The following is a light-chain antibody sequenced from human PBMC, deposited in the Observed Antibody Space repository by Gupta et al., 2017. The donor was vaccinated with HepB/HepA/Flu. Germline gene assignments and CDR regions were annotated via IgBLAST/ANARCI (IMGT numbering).Light chain of an antibody. V-gene: IGKV3-11*01. CDR2: DAS. Sequence: EIVLTQSPATLSLSPGERATLSCRASQSVSSYLACYQQEPGQAPRLLIYDASTRATGIPARFISSGSGTNVSLTTSSLVPEDFAVYYCQQRSSWRGFTFGGGTKVEIK. CDR3: QQRSSWRGFT. J-gene: IGKJ4*01. CDR1: QSVSSY.